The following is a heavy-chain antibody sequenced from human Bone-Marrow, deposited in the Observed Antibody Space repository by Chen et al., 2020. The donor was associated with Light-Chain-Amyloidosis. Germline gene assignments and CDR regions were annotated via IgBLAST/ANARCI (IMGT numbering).Heavy chain of an antibody. CDR2: IYPDDSDA. CDR1: GYTFPNYW. CDR3: ARRRDGDNFDY. V-gene: IGHV5-51*01. J-gene: IGHJ4*02. Sequence: EVQLEQSGPEVKKPGESLKISCKASGYTFPNYWIGWVRQMPGKGLEWMGVIYPDDSDASDSPSFEGQFTISADKSITTAYLQWRSLKASDTAMYYCARRRDGDNFDYWGQGTLFTVSS.